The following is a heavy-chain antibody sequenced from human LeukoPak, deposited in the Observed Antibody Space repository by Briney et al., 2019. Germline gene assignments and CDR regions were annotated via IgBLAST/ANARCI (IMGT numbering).Heavy chain of an antibody. Sequence: PGGSLRLSCAASGFTFSSYWMSWVRQAPGKGLEWVANIKQDGSEKYYVDSVKGRFTISRDNAKNSLYLQMNSLRAEDTAVYYCARDRGSKATNGVTNWFDPWGQGTLVTVSS. CDR2: IKQDGSEK. J-gene: IGHJ5*02. V-gene: IGHV3-7*01. D-gene: IGHD2-8*01. CDR3: ARDRGSKATNGVTNWFDP. CDR1: GFTFSSYW.